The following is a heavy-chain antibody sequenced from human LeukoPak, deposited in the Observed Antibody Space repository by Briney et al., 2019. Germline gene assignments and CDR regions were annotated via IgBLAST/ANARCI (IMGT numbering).Heavy chain of an antibody. J-gene: IGHJ5*02. V-gene: IGHV4-30-4*01. CDR1: GGSISSGDYY. Sequence: SQTLSLTCTVSGGSISSGDYYWSWVRQPPGKGPEWIGYIYYSGSTYYNPSLKSRVTISVDTSKNQFSLKLSSVTAADTAVYYCARDPVWFGELLGWFDPWGQGTLVTVSS. CDR2: IYYSGST. CDR3: ARDPVWFGELLGWFDP. D-gene: IGHD3-10*01.